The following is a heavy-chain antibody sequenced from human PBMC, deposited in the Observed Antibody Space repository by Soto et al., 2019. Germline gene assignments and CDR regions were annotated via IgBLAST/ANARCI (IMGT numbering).Heavy chain of an antibody. Sequence: GGSLRLSCAASGFTFSSYSMNWVRQAPGKGLEWVSYISSSSSTIYYADSVKGRFTISRDNAKNSLYLQMNSLRAEDTAVYYCARDCYSSATYYYYYMDVWGKGTTVTVSS. CDR3: ARDCYSSATYYYYYMDV. D-gene: IGHD6-25*01. CDR2: ISSSSSTI. V-gene: IGHV3-48*01. J-gene: IGHJ6*03. CDR1: GFTFSSYS.